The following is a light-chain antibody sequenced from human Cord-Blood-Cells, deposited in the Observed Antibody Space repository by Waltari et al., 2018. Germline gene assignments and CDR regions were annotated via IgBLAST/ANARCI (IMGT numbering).Light chain of an antibody. CDR3: SSYTSSSTWV. V-gene: IGLV2-14*01. CDR1: SSDVGGYNY. J-gene: IGLJ3*02. CDR2: DVS. Sequence: QSALTQPASVSGSPGQSITISCTGTSSDVGGYNYVSWYQQHPGTAPKLMLYDVSKWPSGVSNRFSGSKSGNTASLTISGLQAEDEADYYCSSYTSSSTWVFGGGTKLTVL.